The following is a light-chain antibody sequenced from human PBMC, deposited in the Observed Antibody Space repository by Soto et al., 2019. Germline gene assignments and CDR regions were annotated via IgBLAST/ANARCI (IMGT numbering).Light chain of an antibody. Sequence: MTQSPVTLSVSPGVRATLSCRASQFIGSNLAWYQQKPAQPPMLLIYDASTRATCIPARFSGSGSGTESTLTINSLQSEDLAVYYCQQYNNWPPLTFGGGTKVDIK. CDR3: QQYNNWPPLT. CDR1: QFIGSN. J-gene: IGKJ4*01. CDR2: DAS. V-gene: IGKV3-15*01.